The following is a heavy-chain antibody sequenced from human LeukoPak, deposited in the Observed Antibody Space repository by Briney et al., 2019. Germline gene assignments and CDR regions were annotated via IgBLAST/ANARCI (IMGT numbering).Heavy chain of an antibody. CDR1: GFTVSSNY. V-gene: IGHV3-53*01. J-gene: IGHJ6*03. D-gene: IGHD4-11*01. Sequence: GGSLRLSCAASGFTVSSNYMSWVRQAPGKGLEWVSVIYSGGSTYYADSVKGRFTISRDNSKNTLYLQMNSLRAEDTAVYYCARDTVTTSTFGDYYYYMDVWGKGTTVTVSS. CDR3: ARDTVTTSTFGDYYYYMDV. CDR2: IYSGGST.